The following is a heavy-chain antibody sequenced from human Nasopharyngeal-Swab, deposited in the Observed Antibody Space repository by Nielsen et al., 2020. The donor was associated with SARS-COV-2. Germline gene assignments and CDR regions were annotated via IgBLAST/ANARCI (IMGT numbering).Heavy chain of an antibody. CDR3: ATERAIAVAGTFGAKFDY. CDR2: IYYSGSP. Sequence: RQPPGEGVGGIGSIYYSGSPSYNPSLKSRVTISVDTSKNQFSLKLSSVTAADTAVYYCATERAIAVAGTFGAKFDYWGQGTLVTVSS. J-gene: IGHJ4*02. D-gene: IGHD6-19*01. V-gene: IGHV4-39*01.